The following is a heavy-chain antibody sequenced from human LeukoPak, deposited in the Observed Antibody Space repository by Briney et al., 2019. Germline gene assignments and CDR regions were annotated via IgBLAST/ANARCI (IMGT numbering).Heavy chain of an antibody. CDR1: GDSIRSYY. D-gene: IGHD3-22*01. V-gene: IGHV4-59*01. J-gene: IGHJ4*02. CDR3: ARGQGRFDYDSSGYYITDLDY. Sequence: SETLSLTCTVSGDSIRSYYWNWIRQPPGKGLEWIGYIYYSGSTNYNPSLKSRATMSVDTSKNQFSLKLSSVTAADTAVYYCARGQGRFDYDSSGYYITDLDYWGQGTLVTVSS. CDR2: IYYSGST.